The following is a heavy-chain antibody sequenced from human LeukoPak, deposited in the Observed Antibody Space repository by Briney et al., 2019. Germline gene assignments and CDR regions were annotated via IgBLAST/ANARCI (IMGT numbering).Heavy chain of an antibody. Sequence: SQTLSLTCAISGDSVSSNSAAWNWIRQSPSRGLEWLGRTYYRSKWYNDYAVSVKSRITINPDTSKNQFSLQLNSVTPEDTAVYYCASAGISSGWYGSWDFDYWGQGTLVTVSS. CDR2: TYYRSKWYN. V-gene: IGHV6-1*01. CDR1: GDSVSSNSAA. J-gene: IGHJ4*02. D-gene: IGHD6-19*01. CDR3: ASAGISSGWYGSWDFDY.